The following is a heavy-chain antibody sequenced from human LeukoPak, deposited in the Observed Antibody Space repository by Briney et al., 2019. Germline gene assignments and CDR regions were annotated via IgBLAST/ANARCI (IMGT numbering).Heavy chain of an antibody. CDR3: AKASGSSIAARDGAGWFDP. CDR1: GFTFSSYA. Sequence: GGSLRLSCAASGFTFSSYAMSWVRQAPGKGLEWVSAISGSGGSTYYADSVKGRFTISRDNSKDTLNLQMNSLRAEDTAVYYCAKASGSSIAARDGAGWFDPWGQGTLVTVSS. CDR2: ISGSGGST. D-gene: IGHD6-6*01. V-gene: IGHV3-23*01. J-gene: IGHJ5*02.